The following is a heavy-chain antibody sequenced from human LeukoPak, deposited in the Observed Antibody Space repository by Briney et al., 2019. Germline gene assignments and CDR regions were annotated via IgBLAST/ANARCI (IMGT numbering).Heavy chain of an antibody. CDR3: ASGLRWYSGGFGY. D-gene: IGHD4-23*01. J-gene: IGHJ4*02. V-gene: IGHV1-46*01. Sequence: ASVKVSCKVSGYTLTELSMHWVRQAPGQGLEWMGTIHPNDYTTTYAQRFQGRVTMTRDASTSTVYMDLSSLRSEDTAVYYCASGLRWYSGGFGYWGQGTVVTVSS. CDR1: GYTLTELS. CDR2: IHPNDYTT.